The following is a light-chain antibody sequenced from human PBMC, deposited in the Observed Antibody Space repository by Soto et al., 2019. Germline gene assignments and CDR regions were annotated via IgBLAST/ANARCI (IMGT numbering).Light chain of an antibody. CDR1: QSVDNN. CDR2: GAS. CDR3: HQYGSSPAT. J-gene: IGKJ1*01. Sequence: EIVMTQSPVTLSASPGESATLSCMASQSVDNNVAWYQQKPCQAPRLLIHGASNRATGIPDRFSGSGSETDFTLTITRLEPEDFAVYYCHQYGSSPATFGQGTKVDIK. V-gene: IGKV3-20*01.